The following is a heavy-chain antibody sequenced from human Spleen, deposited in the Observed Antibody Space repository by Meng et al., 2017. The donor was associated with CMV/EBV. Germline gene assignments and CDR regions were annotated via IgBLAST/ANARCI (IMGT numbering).Heavy chain of an antibody. J-gene: IGHJ2*01. CDR2: IRYDGSNK. Sequence: VQLVEYGGGVVQPGGSLRLSCAASGFTFSSHGMHWVRQAPGKGLEWVAFIRYDGSNKYYADSVKGRFTISRDNSKNTLYLQMNSLRAEDTAVYYCAKDSDFWSGYYGYFDLWGRGTLVTVSS. CDR3: AKDSDFWSGYYGYFDL. V-gene: IGHV3-30*02. D-gene: IGHD3-3*01. CDR1: GFTFSSHG.